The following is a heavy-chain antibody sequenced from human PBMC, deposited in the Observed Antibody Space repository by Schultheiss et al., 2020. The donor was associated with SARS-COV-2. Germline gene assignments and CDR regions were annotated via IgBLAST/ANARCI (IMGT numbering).Heavy chain of an antibody. Sequence: SETLSLTCAVSGGSISSSNWWSWVRQPPGKGPEWIGYIFYTGTTNYNPSLKSRVTISVDTSKNQFSLKLSSVTAADTAVYYCARVGTPYSSGWTWFDPWGQGTLVTVSS. D-gene: IGHD6-19*01. CDR1: GGSISSSNW. CDR2: IFYTGTT. J-gene: IGHJ5*02. V-gene: IGHV4-4*02. CDR3: ARVGTPYSSGWTWFDP.